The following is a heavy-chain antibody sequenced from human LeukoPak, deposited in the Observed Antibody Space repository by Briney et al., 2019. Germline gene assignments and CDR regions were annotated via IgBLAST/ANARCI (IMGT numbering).Heavy chain of an antibody. Sequence: SETLSLTCTVSGGSISGSSYYWGWIRQPPGKGLEWIGSIYYSGSTYYNPSLKSRVTISVDTSKNQFSLKLNSVTATDTAVYYCARGDLVSDCWGQGTLVTVSS. CDR1: GGSISGSSYY. J-gene: IGHJ4*02. CDR3: ARGDLVSDC. CDR2: IYYSGST. V-gene: IGHV4-39*02. D-gene: IGHD1-7*01.